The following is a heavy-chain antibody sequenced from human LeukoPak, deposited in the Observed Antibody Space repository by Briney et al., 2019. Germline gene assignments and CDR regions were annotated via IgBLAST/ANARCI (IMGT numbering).Heavy chain of an antibody. J-gene: IGHJ6*02. V-gene: IGHV1-2*04. CDR1: GYTFTGYY. CDR3: ARGALWFGEFYYYYGMDV. CDR2: INPNSGGT. Sequence: ASVKVSCKASGYTFTGYYMHWVRQAPGQGLEWMGWINPNSGGTNYAQKFQGWVTMTRDTSISTAYMELSRLRSDDTAVYYCARGALWFGEFYYYYGMDVWGQGTTVTVSS. D-gene: IGHD3-10*01.